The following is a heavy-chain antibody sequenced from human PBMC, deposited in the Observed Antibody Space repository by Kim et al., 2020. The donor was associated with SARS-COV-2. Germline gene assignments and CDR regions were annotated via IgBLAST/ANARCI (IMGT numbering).Heavy chain of an antibody. Sequence: SVKVSCKASGGTFSSYAISWVRQAPGQGLEWMGGIIPIFGTANYAQKFQGRVTITADESTSTAYMELSSLRSEDTAVYYCARSLGLGVRGVIDWFDPWGQGTLVTVSS. D-gene: IGHD3-10*01. CDR3: ARSLGLGVRGVIDWFDP. J-gene: IGHJ5*02. CDR2: IIPIFGTA. CDR1: GGTFSSYA. V-gene: IGHV1-69*13.